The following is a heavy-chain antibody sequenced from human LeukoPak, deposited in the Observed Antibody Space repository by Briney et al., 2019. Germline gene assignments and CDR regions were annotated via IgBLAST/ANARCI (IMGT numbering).Heavy chain of an antibody. Sequence: ASVKVSCKASGYTFTSYGISWVRQAPGQGLEWMGWISAYNGNTNYAQKLQGRVTMTTDTSTGTAYMELRSLRSDDTAVYYCARVVIDFWSGYYTTYYFDYWGQGTLVTASS. CDR1: GYTFTSYG. CDR2: ISAYNGNT. J-gene: IGHJ4*02. CDR3: ARVVIDFWSGYYTTYYFDY. D-gene: IGHD3-3*01. V-gene: IGHV1-18*01.